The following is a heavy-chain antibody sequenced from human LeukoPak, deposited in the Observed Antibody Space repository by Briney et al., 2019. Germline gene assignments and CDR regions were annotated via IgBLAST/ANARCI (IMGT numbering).Heavy chain of an antibody. CDR3: ARGDSGFSAYYFDY. J-gene: IGHJ4*02. CDR2: TYYRSKWYN. CDR1: GDSVSSNSAA. V-gene: IGHV6-1*01. D-gene: IGHD6-25*01. Sequence: SETLSLSCAISGDSVSSNSAAWVWIRQSPSRGREWQGRTYYRSKWYNDYAVFVKSRITINPDTSENQFSLQLNSVTPEDTAVYYCARGDSGFSAYYFDYWGQGTLVTVSS.